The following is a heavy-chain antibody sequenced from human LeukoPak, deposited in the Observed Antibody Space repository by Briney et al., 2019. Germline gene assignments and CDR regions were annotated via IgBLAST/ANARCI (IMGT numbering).Heavy chain of an antibody. J-gene: IGHJ4*02. V-gene: IGHV1-18*01. CDR1: GYTFSKYG. CDR3: ARDRPIVVVTAIPDYFDY. Sequence: ASVKVSCKASGYTFSKYGISWVRQAPGHGLEWMGWISAYNGGTNYAQKLQVRVTMTTDTSTSTAYMELWSLRSDDTAVYFCARDRPIVVVTAIPDYFDYWGQGTLVTVSS. D-gene: IGHD2-21*02. CDR2: ISAYNGGT.